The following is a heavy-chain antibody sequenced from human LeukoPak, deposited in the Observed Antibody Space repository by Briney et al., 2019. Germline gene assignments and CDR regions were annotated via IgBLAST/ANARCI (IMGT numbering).Heavy chain of an antibody. CDR1: GGFNTHYY. CDR2: IYHSGST. Sequence: SETLSLTCSVSGGFNTHYYWSWIRQPPGKGLEWIGYIYHSGSTYYNPSLKSRVTISVDRSKNQFSLKLSSVTAADTAVYYCARVGTMIVTFDPWGQGTLVTVSS. CDR3: ARVGTMIVTFDP. D-gene: IGHD3-22*01. V-gene: IGHV4-59*12. J-gene: IGHJ5*02.